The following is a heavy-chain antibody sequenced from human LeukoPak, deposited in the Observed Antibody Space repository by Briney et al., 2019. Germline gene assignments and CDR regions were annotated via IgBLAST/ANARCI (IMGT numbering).Heavy chain of an antibody. CDR2: ISYDGSNK. CDR3: ARGDGYIDIFDY. Sequence: GGSLGLSCAASGFTFSSYAMHWVRQAPGKGLEWVAVISYDGSNKYYADSVKGRFTISRDNARNSLYLQMNSLRAEDTAVYYCARGDGYIDIFDYWGQGTLVTVSS. CDR1: GFTFSSYA. D-gene: IGHD5-24*01. J-gene: IGHJ4*02. V-gene: IGHV3-30-3*01.